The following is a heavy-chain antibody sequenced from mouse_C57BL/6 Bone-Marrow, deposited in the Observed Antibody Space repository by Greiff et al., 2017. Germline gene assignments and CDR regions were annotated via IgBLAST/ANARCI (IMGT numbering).Heavy chain of an antibody. Sequence: VQLQQPGAELVKPGASVKLSCKASGYTFTSYWMHWVKQRPGQGLEWIGMIHPNSGSTNYNEKFKSKATLTVDKSSSTAYMQLSSLTSEDSAVYYCAGTPDYYAMDYWGQGTSVTVSS. V-gene: IGHV1-64*01. CDR2: IHPNSGST. CDR3: AGTPDYYAMDY. J-gene: IGHJ4*01. D-gene: IGHD2-14*01. CDR1: GYTFTSYW.